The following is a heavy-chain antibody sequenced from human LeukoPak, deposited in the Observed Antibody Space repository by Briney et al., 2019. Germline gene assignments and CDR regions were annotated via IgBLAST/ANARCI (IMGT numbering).Heavy chain of an antibody. CDR3: ARGRPHGNDY. J-gene: IGHJ4*02. CDR2: ISYRTSAI. D-gene: IGHD4-23*01. CDR1: GFTFSGYS. V-gene: IGHV3-48*02. Sequence: GGSLRLSCAASGFTFSGYSMNWVRQAPGKGLEWVSYISYRTSAIYYADSVKGRFTISRDNAKNSLYLQMNSLRDEDTAVYYCARGRPHGNDYWGQGTLVTVSS.